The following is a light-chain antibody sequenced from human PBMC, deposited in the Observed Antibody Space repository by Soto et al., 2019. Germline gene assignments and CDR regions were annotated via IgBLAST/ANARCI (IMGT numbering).Light chain of an antibody. Sequence: EIVLTQSPGTLSFSPGERATLSCRASHSVSSRYLAWYQQKPGQAPRLLIYGASSRATGIPDRFSGSGSGTDFTLTISRLEPEDFAVYCCQQFDGSLWTFGPGTKVDIK. CDR3: QQFDGSLWT. V-gene: IGKV3-20*01. CDR2: GAS. J-gene: IGKJ1*01. CDR1: HSVSSRY.